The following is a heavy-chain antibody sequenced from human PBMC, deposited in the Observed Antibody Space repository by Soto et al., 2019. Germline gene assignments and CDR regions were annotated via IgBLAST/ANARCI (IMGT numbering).Heavy chain of an antibody. V-gene: IGHV1-69*06. CDR2: IIPIFGTA. D-gene: IGHD3-10*01. Sequence: QVQLVQSGAEVKKPGSSVKVSCKASGGTFSSYAISWVRQAPGQGLEWMGGIIPIFGTANYAQKFQGRVTITADKSTSTAYMELSSLRSEETAVYYCARDRGVRGVTHYYYYGMDVWGQGTTVTVSS. J-gene: IGHJ6*02. CDR3: ARDRGVRGVTHYYYYGMDV. CDR1: GGTFSSYA.